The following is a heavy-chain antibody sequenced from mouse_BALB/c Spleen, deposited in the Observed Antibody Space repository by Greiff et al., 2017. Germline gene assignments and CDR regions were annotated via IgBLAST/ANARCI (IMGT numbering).Heavy chain of an antibody. J-gene: IGHJ3*01. D-gene: IGHD1-2*01. CDR2: IYPGSGNT. V-gene: IGHV1-77*01. Sequence: QVQLQQSGAELARPGASVKLSCKASGYTFTDYYINWVKQRTGQGLEWIGEIYPGSGNTFYNEKFKGKATLTADKSSSTAYMQLSSLTSEDSAVYFGATLLRDAYWGQGTLVTVSA. CDR1: GYTFTDYY. CDR3: ATLLRDAY.